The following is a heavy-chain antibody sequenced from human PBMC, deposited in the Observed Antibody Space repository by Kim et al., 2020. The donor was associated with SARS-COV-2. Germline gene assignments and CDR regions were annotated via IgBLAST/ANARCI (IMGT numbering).Heavy chain of an antibody. V-gene: IGHV3-30*07. J-gene: IGHJ5*02. Sequence: KGRFTISRDNSKNTLYLQMNSLRAEDTAVYYCARDSDDILTGYNNWFDPWGQGTLVTVSS. D-gene: IGHD3-9*01. CDR3: ARDSDDILTGYNNWFDP.